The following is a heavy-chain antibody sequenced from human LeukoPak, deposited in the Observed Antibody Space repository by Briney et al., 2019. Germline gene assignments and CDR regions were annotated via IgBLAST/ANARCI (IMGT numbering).Heavy chain of an antibody. J-gene: IGHJ4*02. CDR2: IYTSGST. D-gene: IGHD5-12*01. CDR3: ARVRRGDIVATIDY. V-gene: IGHV4-4*07. Sequence: PSETLSLTCTVSGGSTSSYYWSWIRQPAGKGLEWIGRIYTSGSTNYNPSLKSRVTMSVDTSKNQFSLKLSSVTAADTAVYYCARVRRGDIVATIDYWGQGTLVTVSS. CDR1: GGSTSSYY.